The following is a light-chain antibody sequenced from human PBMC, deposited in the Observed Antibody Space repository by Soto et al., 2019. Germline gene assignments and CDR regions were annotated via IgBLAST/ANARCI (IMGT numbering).Light chain of an antibody. CDR2: AAS. CDR1: QSISSY. J-gene: IGKJ4*01. CDR3: QQSYSTPT. V-gene: IGKV1-39*01. Sequence: DIQMTQSPSSLSASVGDRVTITCRASQSISSYLNWYQQKPGKAPKLLIYAASSLQSGVPSTFSGSGSGTDFTLTISTLQPEDFPTYYCQQSYSTPTFGGRTKVEIK.